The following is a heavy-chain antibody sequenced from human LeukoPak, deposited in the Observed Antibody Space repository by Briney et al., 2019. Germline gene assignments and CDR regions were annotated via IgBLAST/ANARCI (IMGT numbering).Heavy chain of an antibody. CDR2: IIPIFGIA. CDR1: GGTFSSYA. Sequence: ASVKVSCKASGGTFSSYAISWVRQAPGQGPEWMGRIIPIFGIANYAQKFQGRVTITADKSTSTAYMELSSLRSEDTAVYYCARDPIPDYYDSSGYYPDNWFDPWGQGTLVTVSS. CDR3: ARDPIPDYYDSSGYYPDNWFDP. J-gene: IGHJ5*02. V-gene: IGHV1-69*04. D-gene: IGHD3-22*01.